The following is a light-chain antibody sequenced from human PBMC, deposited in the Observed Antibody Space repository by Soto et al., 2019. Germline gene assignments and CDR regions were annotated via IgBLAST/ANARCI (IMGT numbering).Light chain of an antibody. CDR2: GAS. CDR1: QSVSSK. J-gene: IGKJ5*01. V-gene: IGKV3D-15*01. Sequence: EIVMTQSPATLSVSPGEGATLSCRASQSVSSKLAWYQQKPGQAPRLLIYGASIRATGIPDRFSGSGSGTDFTLTISRLEPEDFAVYYCQQYHTSQINCRQGTRLEIK. CDR3: QQYHTSQIN.